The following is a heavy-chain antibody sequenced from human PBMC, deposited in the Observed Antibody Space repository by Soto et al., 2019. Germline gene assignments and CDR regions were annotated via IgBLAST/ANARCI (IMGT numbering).Heavy chain of an antibody. Sequence: PGESLKISCKGSDYSFANDWIGWVRQMPGKGLEWMGIIYPADSDTRYSPSFQGQVTISADKSISTAYLQWSSLKASDTAMYYCARKKVFSYSFPMWGQGTMVTVSS. J-gene: IGHJ3*02. CDR1: DYSFANDW. V-gene: IGHV5-51*01. CDR3: ARKKVFSYSFPM. CDR2: IYPADSDT. D-gene: IGHD1-26*01.